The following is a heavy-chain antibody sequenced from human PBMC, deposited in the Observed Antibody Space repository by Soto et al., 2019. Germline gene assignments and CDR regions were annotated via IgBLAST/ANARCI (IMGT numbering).Heavy chain of an antibody. CDR3: ARQGVLRYFDWFTPREP. D-gene: IGHD3-9*01. Sequence: GESLEISCKGSGYSFTSYWISWVRQMPGKGLEWMGRIDPSDSYTNYSPSFQGHVTISADKSISTAYLQWSSLKASDTAMYYCARQGVLRYFDWFTPREPWGQGTLVTVSS. V-gene: IGHV5-10-1*01. CDR2: IDPSDSYT. CDR1: GYSFTSYW. J-gene: IGHJ5*02.